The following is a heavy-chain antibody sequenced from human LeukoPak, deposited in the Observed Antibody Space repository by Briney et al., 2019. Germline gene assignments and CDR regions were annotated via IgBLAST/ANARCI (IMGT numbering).Heavy chain of an antibody. J-gene: IGHJ4*02. CDR1: GFTFSSYG. D-gene: IGHD3-10*01. V-gene: IGHV3-30*18. CDR3: AKDLFPNYLNYYGSGSSYFDY. Sequence: GGSLRLSCAASGFTFSSYGMHWVRQAPGKGLEWVAVISYDGSNKYYADSVKGRFTISRDNSKNTLYLQMNSLRAEDTAVYYCAKDLFPNYLNYYGSGSSYFDYWGQGTLVTVSS. CDR2: ISYDGSNK.